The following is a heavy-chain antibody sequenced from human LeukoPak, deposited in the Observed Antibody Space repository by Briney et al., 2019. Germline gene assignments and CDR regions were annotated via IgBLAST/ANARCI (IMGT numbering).Heavy chain of an antibody. CDR3: ARGLRFLEWLSYFDY. V-gene: IGHV3-53*01. D-gene: IGHD3-3*01. J-gene: IGHJ4*02. Sequence: GGSLRLSCAASGFTFSNYVMSWVRQAPGKGLEWVSVIYSGGSTYYADSVKGRFTISRDNSKNTLYLQMNSLRAEDTAVYYCARGLRFLEWLSYFDYWGQGTLVTVSS. CDR1: GFTFSNYV. CDR2: IYSGGST.